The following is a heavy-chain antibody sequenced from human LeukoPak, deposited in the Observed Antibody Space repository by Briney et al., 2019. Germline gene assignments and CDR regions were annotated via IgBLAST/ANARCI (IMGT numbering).Heavy chain of an antibody. V-gene: IGHV3-7*01. D-gene: IGHD6-6*01. CDR1: GFTFSSYW. J-gene: IGHJ4*02. Sequence: GGSLRLSCAASGFTFSSYWMNWVRQAPGKGLEWVANIKQDGSEKYYVDSVKGRFIISRDNAKNSLYLQMNSLRAEDTAVYYCARGFSSSSALDYWGQGTLVTVSS. CDR2: IKQDGSEK. CDR3: ARGFSSSSALDY.